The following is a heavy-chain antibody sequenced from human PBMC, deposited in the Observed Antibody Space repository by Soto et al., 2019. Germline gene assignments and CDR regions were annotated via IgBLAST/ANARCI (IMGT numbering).Heavy chain of an antibody. CDR1: GFTFSGSA. CDR3: TRAGY. V-gene: IGHV3-73*02. J-gene: IGHJ4*02. Sequence: EVQLVESGGGLVQPGGSLKLSCAASGFTFSGSAMHWVRQASGKGLEWVGRIRSKANSYATAYAASVKGRFTIARDDSKNTAYLQMNSLKTGDTAVYYCTRAGYWVQGTLVTVSS. CDR2: IRSKANSYAT.